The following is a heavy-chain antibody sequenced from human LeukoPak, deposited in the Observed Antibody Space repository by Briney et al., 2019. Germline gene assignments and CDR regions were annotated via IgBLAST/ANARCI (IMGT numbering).Heavy chain of an antibody. CDR3: ARGGDYGDYEDWFDP. CDR1: GFTFSSYS. V-gene: IGHV3-21*01. CDR2: ISSSSSYI. Sequence: GGSLRLSCAAPGFTFSSYSMTWVRQAPGKGLEWVSSISSSSSYIYYADSVKGRFTISRDNAKNSLCLQMNSLRAEDTAVYYCARGGDYGDYEDWFDPWGQGTLVTVSS. D-gene: IGHD4-17*01. J-gene: IGHJ5*02.